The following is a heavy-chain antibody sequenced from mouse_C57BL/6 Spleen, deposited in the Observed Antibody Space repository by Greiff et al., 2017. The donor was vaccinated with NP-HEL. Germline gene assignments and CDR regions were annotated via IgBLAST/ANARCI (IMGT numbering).Heavy chain of an antibody. J-gene: IGHJ2*01. CDR2: IDPSDSYT. V-gene: IGHV1-50*01. CDR1: GYTFTSYW. CDR3: ARRTYYSNPGGY. D-gene: IGHD2-5*01. Sequence: VQLQQPGAELVKPGASVKLSCKASGYTFTSYWMQWVKQRPGQGLEWIGEIDPSDSYTNYNQKFKGKATLTVDTSSSTAYMQLSSLTSEDSAVYYCARRTYYSNPGGYWGKGTTLTVSS.